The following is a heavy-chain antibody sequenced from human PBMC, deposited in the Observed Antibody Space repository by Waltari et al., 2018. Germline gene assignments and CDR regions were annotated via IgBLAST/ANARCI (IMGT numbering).Heavy chain of an antibody. CDR1: GGSISSSSYY. CDR2: IYYRGIT. CDR3: AREAGSSSSSPLDY. D-gene: IGHD6-6*01. V-gene: IGHV4-39*07. J-gene: IGHJ4*02. Sequence: QLQLQESGPGLVKPSETLSLTCTVSGGSISSSSYYWGWIRQPPGKGLEWIGSIYYRGITDYNPSLKRRLTISVDTSTNPFSLKLSSVTAADTAVYYCAREAGSSSSSPLDYWGQGTLVTVSS.